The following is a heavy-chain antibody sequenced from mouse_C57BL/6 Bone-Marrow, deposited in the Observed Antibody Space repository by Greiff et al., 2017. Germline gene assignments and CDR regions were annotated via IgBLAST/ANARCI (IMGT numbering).Heavy chain of an antibody. CDR1: GYTFTDYY. CDR2: IGPGSGST. CDR3: ASPYCYGSGYYDY. J-gene: IGHJ2*01. D-gene: IGHD1-1*01. Sequence: VQLQQSGAELVKPGASVKISCKASGYTFTDYYINWVKQRPGQGLEWIGKIGPGSGSTYYNEKFKGKATLTADKSSSTAYMQLSSLTSEDSAVYFCASPYCYGSGYYDYWGQGTTLTVSS. V-gene: IGHV1-77*01.